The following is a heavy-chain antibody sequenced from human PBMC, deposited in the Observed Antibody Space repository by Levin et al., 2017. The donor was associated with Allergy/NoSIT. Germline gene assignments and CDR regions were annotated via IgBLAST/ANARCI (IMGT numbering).Heavy chain of an antibody. J-gene: IGHJ6*02. Sequence: ASVKVSCKGSGYSFTSYWIGWVRQMPGKGLEWMGIIYPGDSDTRYSPSFQGQVTISADKSISTAYLQGSSLKASDTAMYYCAISGGKTYYDILTGYDYYYYGMDVWGQGTTVTVS. CDR2: IYPGDSDT. D-gene: IGHD3-9*01. V-gene: IGHV5-51*01. CDR1: GYSFTSYW. CDR3: AISGGKTYYDILTGYDYYYYGMDV.